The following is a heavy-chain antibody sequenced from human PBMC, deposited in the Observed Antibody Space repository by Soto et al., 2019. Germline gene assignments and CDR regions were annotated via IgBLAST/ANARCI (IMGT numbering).Heavy chain of an antibody. CDR3: AREGMTTVTTASMHAFAL. V-gene: IGHV3-20*04. CDR1: GFTFDDYG. D-gene: IGHD4-17*01. Sequence: EVQLVESGGGVVRPGGSLRLSCAASGFTFDDYGMSWVRQASGKGLEWVSGINWNGGSTGYADSVKGRFTISRDNAKNSLYLQMNSLRAEDTALYYCAREGMTTVTTASMHAFALWGQGTMVTVSS. CDR2: INWNGGST. J-gene: IGHJ3*01.